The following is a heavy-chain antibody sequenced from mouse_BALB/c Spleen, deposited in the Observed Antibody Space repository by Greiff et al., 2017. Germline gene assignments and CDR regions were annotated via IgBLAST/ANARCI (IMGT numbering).Heavy chain of an antibody. CDR2: IDPANGNT. CDR3: ARYPGYAMDY. V-gene: IGHV14-3*02. CDR1: GFNIKDTY. Sequence: EVKLMESGAELVKPGASVKLSCTASGFNIKDTYMHWVKQRPEQGLEWIGRIDPANGNTKYDPKFQGKATITADTSSNTAYLQLSSLTSEDTAVYYCARYPGYAMDYWGQGTSVTVSS. J-gene: IGHJ4*01.